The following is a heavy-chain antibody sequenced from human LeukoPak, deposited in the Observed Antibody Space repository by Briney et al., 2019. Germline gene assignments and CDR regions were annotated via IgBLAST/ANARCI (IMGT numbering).Heavy chain of an antibody. CDR2: IWYDGSNK. D-gene: IGHD3-16*01. V-gene: IGHV3-30*02. CDR1: GFTFSSYG. J-gene: IGHJ4*02. CDR3: AKDPSLGAKDPGY. Sequence: GGSLRLSCAASGFTFSSYGMHWVRQAPGKGLEWVAVIWYDGSNKYYADSVKGRFTISRDNSKNTLYLQMNSLRAEDTAVYYCAKDPSLGAKDPGYWGQGTLVTVSS.